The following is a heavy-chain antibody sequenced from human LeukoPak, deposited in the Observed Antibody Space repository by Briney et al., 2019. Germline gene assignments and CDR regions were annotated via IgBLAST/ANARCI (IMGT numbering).Heavy chain of an antibody. V-gene: IGHV4-34*01. Sequence: PSETLSLTCAVYGGSFSGYYWSWIRQPPGKGLEWIGEINHSGSTNYNPSLKSRVTISVDTSKNQFSLKLSSVTAADTAVYYCAGSSDFWFGMDVWGQGTTVTVSS. J-gene: IGHJ6*02. CDR2: INHSGST. CDR1: GGSFSGYY. D-gene: IGHD6-19*01. CDR3: AGSSDFWFGMDV.